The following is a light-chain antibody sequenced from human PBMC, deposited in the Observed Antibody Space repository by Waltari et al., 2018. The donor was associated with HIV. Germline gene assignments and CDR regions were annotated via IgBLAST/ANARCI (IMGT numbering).Light chain of an antibody. CDR3: CSYSGTGVI. Sequence: QSALTQPASVSGSLGQSITISCSGTRSDVGAYNLVSWYQKYPGKAPKLMIFEVIKRPSWVSDRFSGSRSGNTASLTISGLQTEDEGDYYCCSYSGTGVIFGGGTKVTVL. J-gene: IGLJ2*01. V-gene: IGLV2-23*02. CDR1: RSDVGAYNL. CDR2: EVI.